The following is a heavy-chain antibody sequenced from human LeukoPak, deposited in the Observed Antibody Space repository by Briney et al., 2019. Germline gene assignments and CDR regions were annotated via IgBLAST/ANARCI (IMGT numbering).Heavy chain of an antibody. V-gene: IGHV4-34*01. D-gene: IGHD2-21*02. CDR3: ARHGDRRYFDY. CDR1: GGSFSGYY. CDR2: INHSGST. Sequence: PSETLSLTCAVYGGSFSGYYWSWIRQPPGKGLEWIGEINHSGSTNYNPSLKSRVTISVDTSKNQFSLKLSSVTAADTAVYYCARHGDRRYFDYWGQGTLVTVSS. J-gene: IGHJ4*02.